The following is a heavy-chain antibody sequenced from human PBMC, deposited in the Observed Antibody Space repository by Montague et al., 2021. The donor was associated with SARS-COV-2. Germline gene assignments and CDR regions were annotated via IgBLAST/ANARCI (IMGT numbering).Heavy chain of an antibody. D-gene: IGHD5-18*01. Sequence: SETLSLTCAVYGGSFSGYYWSWIRQPPGKGLEWIGEINHSGSTNXNPSLKSRVTISVDTSKNQFSLKLSSVTAADTAVYYCARGGGYSYGGIDYWGRGTLVTVSS. CDR2: INHSGST. CDR3: ARGGGYSYGGIDY. J-gene: IGHJ4*02. CDR1: GGSFSGYY. V-gene: IGHV4-34*01.